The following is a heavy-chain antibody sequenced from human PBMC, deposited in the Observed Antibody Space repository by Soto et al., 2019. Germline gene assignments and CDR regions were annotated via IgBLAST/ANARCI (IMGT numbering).Heavy chain of an antibody. CDR1: GGSISSYY. Sequence: SETLSLTCSVSGGSISSYYWSWIRQPPGKGLEWIAYIYYSGSTSYNPSLKSRVSISLDTSKNQFSLKLSSVTAADTAVYYCARTYDGSGPNSGGYGFDIWGQGTMVTVSS. D-gene: IGHD3-22*01. CDR2: IYYSGST. V-gene: IGHV4-59*01. J-gene: IGHJ3*02. CDR3: ARTYDGSGPNSGGYGFDI.